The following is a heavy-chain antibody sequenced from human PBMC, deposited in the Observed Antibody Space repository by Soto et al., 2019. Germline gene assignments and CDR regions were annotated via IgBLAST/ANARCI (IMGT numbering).Heavy chain of an antibody. V-gene: IGHV1-8*01. CDR2: MNPNSGNT. CDR3: ARGLIVENYYYGMDV. D-gene: IGHD3-22*01. CDR1: GHTFTSYD. Sequence: QVQLVQSGAEVKKPGASVKVSCKASGHTFTSYDINWVRQATGQGLEWMGWMNPNSGNTGYAQKCQGRVTMTRNNSISTAYMELSSLRSEDTAVYYCARGLIVENYYYGMDVWGQGTTVTVSS. J-gene: IGHJ6*02.